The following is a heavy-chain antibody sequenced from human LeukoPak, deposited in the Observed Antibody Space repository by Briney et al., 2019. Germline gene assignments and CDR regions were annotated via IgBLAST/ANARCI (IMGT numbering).Heavy chain of an antibody. Sequence: GGSLRLSCAASGFTFSSFAMSWVRRAPGKGLEWVSSISGSGNDVYYADSVKGRFTISRDNSKDTLFLQMNTPRAEDTAVYYCAKGARYYASGTYFQFDPWGQGTLLTVSS. J-gene: IGHJ5*02. D-gene: IGHD3-10*01. CDR1: GFTFSSFA. CDR3: AKGARYYASGTYFQFDP. V-gene: IGHV3-23*01. CDR2: ISGSGNDV.